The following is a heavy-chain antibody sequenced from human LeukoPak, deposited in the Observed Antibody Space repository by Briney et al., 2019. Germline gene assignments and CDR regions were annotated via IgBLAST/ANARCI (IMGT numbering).Heavy chain of an antibody. V-gene: IGHV1-24*01. CDR1: GYTFTSYG. J-gene: IGHJ4*02. CDR2: FDPEDGET. D-gene: IGHD3-16*02. CDR3: ATAFGGVIASFDY. Sequence: VASVKVSCKASGYTFTSYGISWVRQAPGKGLEWMGGFDPEDGETIYAQKFQGRVTMTEDTSTDTAYMELSSLRSEDTAVYYCATAFGGVIASFDYWGQGTLVTVSS.